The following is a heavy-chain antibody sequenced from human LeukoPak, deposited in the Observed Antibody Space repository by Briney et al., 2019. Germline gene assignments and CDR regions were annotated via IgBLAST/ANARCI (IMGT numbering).Heavy chain of an antibody. J-gene: IGHJ4*02. V-gene: IGHV1-69*02. CDR2: IIPILGIA. D-gene: IGHD6-19*01. CDR1: GGTLSSYT. CDR3: ARGIDSSGVDY. Sequence: SVKVSCKASGGTLSSYTISWVRQAPGQGLEWMGRIIPILGIANYAQKFKGRVTIPADKSTSTAYMELSSLRSEDTAVYYCARGIDSSGVDYWGQGTLVTVSS.